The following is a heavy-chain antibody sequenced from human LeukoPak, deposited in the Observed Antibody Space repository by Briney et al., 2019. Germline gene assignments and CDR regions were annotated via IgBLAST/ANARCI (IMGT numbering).Heavy chain of an antibody. CDR1: GFTFSSYS. CDR3: ARGISAVVPRAFDL. CDR2: ISSSSSYI. Sequence: PGGSLRLSCAASGFTFSSYSMNWVRQAPGKGLEWVSSISSSSSYIYYADSVKGRFTISRDNAKNSLYLQMNSLRAEDTAVYYCARGISAVVPRAFDLWGQGTKVTVSS. V-gene: IGHV3-21*01. J-gene: IGHJ3*01. D-gene: IGHD2-15*01.